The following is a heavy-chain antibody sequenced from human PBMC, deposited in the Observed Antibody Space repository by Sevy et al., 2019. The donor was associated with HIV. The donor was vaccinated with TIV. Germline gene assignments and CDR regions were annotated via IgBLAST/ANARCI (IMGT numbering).Heavy chain of an antibody. CDR1: GDSFTNYA. CDR3: ATERVRPMTPLTNGGPFDY. D-gene: IGHD7-27*01. V-gene: IGHV1-69*13. CDR2: IMPLFSTA. Sequence: ASVKVSCKASGDSFTNYAFSWLRQAPGQGLEWLGGIMPLFSTADYSQKFQGRVTITADLSTSTAYMELRSLKSEDTAIYFCATERVRPMTPLTNGGPFDYWGQGILVTV. J-gene: IGHJ4*02.